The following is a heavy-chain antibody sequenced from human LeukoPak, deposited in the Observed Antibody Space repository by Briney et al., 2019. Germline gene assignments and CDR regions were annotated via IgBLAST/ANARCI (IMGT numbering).Heavy chain of an antibody. CDR2: INHSGTT. V-gene: IGHV4-34*01. CDR1: GGSFSDYY. D-gene: IGHD2-2*01. J-gene: IGHJ6*04. Sequence: SETLSLTCAVYGGSFSDYYWNWIRQPPGKGLEWIGEINHSGTTNYNPSLKSRVTISVDTSKNQFSLRLSTVTAADTAVYHCARGLRLPSRSAPAVPHVWAKGTTVTVSA. CDR3: ARGLRLPSRSAPAVPHV.